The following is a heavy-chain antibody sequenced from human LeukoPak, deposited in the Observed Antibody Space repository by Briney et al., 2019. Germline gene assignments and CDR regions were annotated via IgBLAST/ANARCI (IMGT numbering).Heavy chain of an antibody. J-gene: IGHJ3*02. D-gene: IGHD3-10*01. Sequence: GESLKISCKGSGYSFTSYWIGWVRQMPGKGLEWMGIIYPGDSDTRYSPSFQGQVTISADKSISTAYLQWSSLKASDTAMYYCARPGTVLLWFGELLPQDAFDIWRQGTMVTVSS. V-gene: IGHV5-51*01. CDR1: GYSFTSYW. CDR2: IYPGDSDT. CDR3: ARPGTVLLWFGELLPQDAFDI.